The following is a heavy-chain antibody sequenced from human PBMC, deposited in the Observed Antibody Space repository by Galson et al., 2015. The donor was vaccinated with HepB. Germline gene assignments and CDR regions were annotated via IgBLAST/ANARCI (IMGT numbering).Heavy chain of an antibody. J-gene: IGHJ4*02. CDR2: ISSCSSYI. D-gene: IGHD4-17*01. CDR1: GFTFSSYS. V-gene: IGHV3-21*01. CDR3: AREDYGDYYFDY. Sequence: SLRLSCAASGFTFSSYSMNWVRQAPGRGLEWVSSISSCSSYIYYADSVKGRFTISRDNAKNSLYLQMNSLRAEDTAVYYCAREDYGDYYFDYWGQGTLVTVSS.